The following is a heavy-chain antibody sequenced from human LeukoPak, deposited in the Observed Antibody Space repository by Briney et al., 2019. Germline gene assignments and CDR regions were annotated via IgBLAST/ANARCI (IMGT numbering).Heavy chain of an antibody. CDR2: ISAYNGNT. CDR1: GYTFTSYG. V-gene: IGHV1-18*01. Sequence: ASVKVSCKASGYTFTSYGISWVRQAPGQGLEWMGWISAYNGNTNYAQKLQGRVTMTTDTSTSTAYMELRSLRSDDTAVYYCATLGDDSSGYYFLALLTWGQGTLVTVSS. J-gene: IGHJ4*02. D-gene: IGHD3-22*01. CDR3: ATLGDDSSGYYFLALLT.